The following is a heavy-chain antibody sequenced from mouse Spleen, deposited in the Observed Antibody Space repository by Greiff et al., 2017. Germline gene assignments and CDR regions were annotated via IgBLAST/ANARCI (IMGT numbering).Heavy chain of an antibody. CDR1: GFTFSSYA. J-gene: IGHJ4*01. V-gene: IGHV5-9-1*01. Sequence: EVKLMESGGGLVKPGGSLKLSCAASGFTFSSYAMSWVRQTPEKRLEWIATISSGGSYTYYPDSVKGRFTISRDNAKNTLYLQMSSLRSEDTAMYYCARTDYDADAMDYWGQGTSVTVSS. CDR2: ISSGGSYT. D-gene: IGHD2-4*01. CDR3: ARTDYDADAMDY.